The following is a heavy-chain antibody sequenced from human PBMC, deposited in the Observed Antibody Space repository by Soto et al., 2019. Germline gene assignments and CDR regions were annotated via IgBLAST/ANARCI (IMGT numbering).Heavy chain of an antibody. CDR2: ISGSDGKT. D-gene: IGHD1-26*01. CDR1: GFSFSSYA. CDR3: ARLSFLGY. J-gene: IGHJ4*02. Sequence: EVQLLESGGGLVRPGGSLRLSCTASGFSFSSYALSWDRQAPGKGLEWVSTISGSDGKTYYADSVKGRFSISRDTSKTTLYLEMTSLRVEDSAVYYCARLSFLGYWGQGTRVSVS. V-gene: IGHV3-23*01.